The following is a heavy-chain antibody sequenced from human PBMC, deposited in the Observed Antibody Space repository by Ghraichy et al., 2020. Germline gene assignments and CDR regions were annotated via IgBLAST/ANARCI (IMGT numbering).Heavy chain of an antibody. CDR2: IYPGDSDT. V-gene: IGHV5-51*01. CDR3: ARHVNTAMADY. D-gene: IGHD5-18*01. Sequence: GESLNISCKGSGYSFTSYWIGWVRQMPGKGLEWMGIIYPGDSDTRYSPSFQGQVTISADKSISTSYLQWSSLKASDTAMYYCARHVNTAMADYWGQGTLVTVSS. J-gene: IGHJ4*02. CDR1: GYSFTSYW.